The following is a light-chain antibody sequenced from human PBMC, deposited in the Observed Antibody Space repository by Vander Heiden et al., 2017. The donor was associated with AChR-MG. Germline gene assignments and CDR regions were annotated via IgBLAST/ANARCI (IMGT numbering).Light chain of an antibody. V-gene: IGKV3-20*01. CDR1: QSVSSSY. Sequence: EIVLTQSPGTLSLSPGERATLSCRASQSVSSSYLAWYQQKPGQAPRLLIYGASRRATGIPDRFSGSGSGTDFTLTISRVEPEDFAVYYCQQYGSSPFTFGPGTKLDI. CDR3: QQYGSSPFT. CDR2: GAS. J-gene: IGKJ3*01.